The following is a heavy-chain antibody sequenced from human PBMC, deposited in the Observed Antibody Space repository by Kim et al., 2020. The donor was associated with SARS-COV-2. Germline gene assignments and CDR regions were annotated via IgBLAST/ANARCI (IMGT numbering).Heavy chain of an antibody. V-gene: IGHV4-34*01. J-gene: IGHJ4*02. CDR3: ARPYSSSWYSRAPGY. Sequence: PSIKSRVTRSVDTSKNQFSLKLSSVTAADTAVYYCARPYSSSWYSRAPGYWGQGTLVTVSS. D-gene: IGHD6-13*01.